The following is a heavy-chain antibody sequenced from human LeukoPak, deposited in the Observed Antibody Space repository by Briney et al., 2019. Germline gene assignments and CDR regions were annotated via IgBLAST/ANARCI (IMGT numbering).Heavy chain of an antibody. CDR1: GFTFSDYW. CDR3: ARDGGDRRLGAFDI. Sequence: GGSLRLSCAASGFTFSDYWMHWVRQAPGKGLVWVSRIKSDGSSTSYAGSVKGRFTITRDSAKNTLYLQMNSLRAEDTAVYYCARDGGDRRLGAFDIWGQGTMVTVSS. J-gene: IGHJ3*02. V-gene: IGHV3-74*01. D-gene: IGHD3-16*01. CDR2: IKSDGSST.